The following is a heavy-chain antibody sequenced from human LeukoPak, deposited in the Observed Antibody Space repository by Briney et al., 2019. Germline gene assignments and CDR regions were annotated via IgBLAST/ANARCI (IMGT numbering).Heavy chain of an antibody. Sequence: TLSLTXSVSGGSISSGSHYWSCIRQPAGKGLEWIGRIYTSGSTNSNPSLKGRVTISVDTSKNQFSLKLNSVTAADTAVYYCARGKYIRYYYGSGSYYYWGQGTLVTVSS. CDR2: IYTSGST. V-gene: IGHV4-61*02. CDR3: ARGKYIRYYYGSGSYYY. J-gene: IGHJ4*02. CDR1: GGSISSGSHY. D-gene: IGHD3-10*01.